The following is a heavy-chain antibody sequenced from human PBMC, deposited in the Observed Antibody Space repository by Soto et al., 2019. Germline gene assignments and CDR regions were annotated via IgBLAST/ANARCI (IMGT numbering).Heavy chain of an antibody. J-gene: IGHJ4*02. V-gene: IGHV3-48*02. CDR3: AGDGGSGWYFGYFDY. D-gene: IGHD6-19*01. CDR1: GFTFSSYS. CDR2: ISSSSSTI. Sequence: EVQLVESGGGLVQPGGSLRLSCAASGFTFSSYSMNWVRQAPGKGLEWVSYISSSSSTIYYADSVKGRFTISRDNAKNSLYLQMNGLRDEDTAVYYCAGDGGSGWYFGYFDYWGQGTLVTVSS.